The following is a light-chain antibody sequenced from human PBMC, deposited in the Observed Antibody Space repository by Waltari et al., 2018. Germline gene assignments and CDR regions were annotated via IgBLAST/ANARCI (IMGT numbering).Light chain of an antibody. V-gene: IGKV6-21*01. CDR3: HHSDSLPYT. Sequence: EIGLNQSPEFQSVTLKEKVTITSRASHSIGGRLHWYQQKPDQSPNLLIMYASQSFSGVPTCFSGSASGTDFTLTIDGLSAEDAATYYCHHSDSLPYTFGQGTKLEIK. J-gene: IGKJ2*01. CDR2: YAS. CDR1: HSIGGR.